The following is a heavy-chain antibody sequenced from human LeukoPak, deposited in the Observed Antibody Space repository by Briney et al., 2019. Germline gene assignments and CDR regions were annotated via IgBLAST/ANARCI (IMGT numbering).Heavy chain of an antibody. Sequence: ASVKVSCKASGYTFTSYYMHWVRQAPGQGLEWMGIINPSGGSTSYAQKFQGRVTMTRDMSTSTVYMELSSLRSEDTAVYYCARAWRYCSSTSCYGPADYYYYMDVWGKGTTVTVSS. CDR2: INPSGGST. V-gene: IGHV1-46*01. CDR3: ARAWRYCSSTSCYGPADYYYYMDV. D-gene: IGHD2-2*01. J-gene: IGHJ6*03. CDR1: GYTFTSYY.